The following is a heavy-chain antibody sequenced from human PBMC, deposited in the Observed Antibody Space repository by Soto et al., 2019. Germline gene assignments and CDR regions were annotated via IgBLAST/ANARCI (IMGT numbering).Heavy chain of an antibody. Sequence: QVQLVQSGAEVKKPGSSVKVSCKASGGTFSRYAISWVRQAPGQGLEWMGGIIPMFGTANYAQKFKGRVTITADESTSTAYMELRGLRSEDTAIYYCTRGWGHDSSDLNYAYWGQGTLLTVSS. CDR1: GGTFSRYA. D-gene: IGHD3-22*01. CDR2: IIPMFGTA. V-gene: IGHV1-69*01. J-gene: IGHJ4*02. CDR3: TRGWGHDSSDLNYAY.